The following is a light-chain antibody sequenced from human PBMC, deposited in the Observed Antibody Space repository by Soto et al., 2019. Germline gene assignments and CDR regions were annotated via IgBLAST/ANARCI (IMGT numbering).Light chain of an antibody. V-gene: IGKV3-20*01. Sequence: IGLTQSPGTLSLSPGERATLSCRASQSVSSSNLAWYQQKPGQAPRLLIYGASSRATGIPDRFSGSGSGTDFTLTISRLEPEDFAVYYCQQYGSSPFTFGPGTKVDIK. J-gene: IGKJ3*01. CDR2: GAS. CDR1: QSVSSSN. CDR3: QQYGSSPFT.